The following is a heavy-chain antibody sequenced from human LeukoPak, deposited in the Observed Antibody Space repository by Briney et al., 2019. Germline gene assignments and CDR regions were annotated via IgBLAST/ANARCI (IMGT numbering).Heavy chain of an antibody. CDR3: ARDGGKSYEIDY. D-gene: IGHD5-18*01. Sequence: GGSLRLSCVVSGFPFTNNPMNWVRQAPGKGLEWVSYISNDITTTYYAESVKGRFTISRDNARNSLYLQVNSLRVEDTAVCYCARDGGKSYEIDYWGQGTLVTVSS. J-gene: IGHJ4*02. CDR2: ISNDITTT. V-gene: IGHV3-48*01. CDR1: GFPFTNNP.